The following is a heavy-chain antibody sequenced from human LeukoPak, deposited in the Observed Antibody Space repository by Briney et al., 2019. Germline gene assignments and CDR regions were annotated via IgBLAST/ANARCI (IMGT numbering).Heavy chain of an antibody. V-gene: IGHV3-21*04. CDR1: GFTFSSYS. J-gene: IGHJ4*02. Sequence: GGSLRLSCAASGFTFSSYSMNWVRQAPGKGLEWVSSISSSSSYIYYADSVKGRFTISRDNSKNTLYLQMNSLRAEDTAVYYCAKDHRSSWYVYYFDYWGQGTLVTVSS. CDR3: AKDHRSSWYVYYFDY. CDR2: ISSSSSYI. D-gene: IGHD6-13*01.